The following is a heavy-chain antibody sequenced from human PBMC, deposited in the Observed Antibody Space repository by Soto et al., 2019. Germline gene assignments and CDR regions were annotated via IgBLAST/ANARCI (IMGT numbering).Heavy chain of an antibody. J-gene: IGHJ6*02. D-gene: IGHD2-2*01. CDR3: ARAWEVSSTYGMDV. V-gene: IGHV4-39*01. CDR1: GGSISSSSYY. CDR2: IYYSGST. Sequence: SETLSLTCTVSGGSISSSSYYWGWIRQPPGKGLEWIGSIYYSGSTYYNPSLKSRVTISVDTSKNQFSLKLSSVTAADTAVYYCARAWEVSSTYGMDVWGQGTTVTVSS.